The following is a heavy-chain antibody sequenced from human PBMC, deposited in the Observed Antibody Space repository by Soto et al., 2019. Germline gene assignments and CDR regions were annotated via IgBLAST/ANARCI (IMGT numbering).Heavy chain of an antibody. D-gene: IGHD4-17*01. CDR2: ISGSGNII. V-gene: IGHV3-23*01. CDR3: AKDPNGDYIGAFDD. CDR1: GFTFSNYA. J-gene: IGHJ4*02. Sequence: EVQLLESGGVLLRPGGSLRLSCAASGFTFSNYAMPWFRQHQGKGLEWVSGISGSGNIIYYADSVKGRFIISRYNSMNTLYLQMNSLRADDTAVYYCAKDPNGDYIGAFDDWGQGTVVTVSS.